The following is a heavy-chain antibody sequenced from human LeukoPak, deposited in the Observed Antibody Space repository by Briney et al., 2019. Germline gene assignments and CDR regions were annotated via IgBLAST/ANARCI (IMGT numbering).Heavy chain of an antibody. D-gene: IGHD2-15*01. CDR1: GYTLTELS. V-gene: IGHV1-24*01. J-gene: IGHJ4*02. CDR3: ATTPRYCSGGSCYYFDC. CDR2: FDPEDGET. Sequence: ASVKVSCKVSGYTLTELSMHWVRQAPGKGLEWMGGFDPEDGETIYAQKFQGRVTMTEDTSTDTAYMELSSLRSEDTAVYYCATTPRYCSGGSCYYFDCWGQGTLVTVSS.